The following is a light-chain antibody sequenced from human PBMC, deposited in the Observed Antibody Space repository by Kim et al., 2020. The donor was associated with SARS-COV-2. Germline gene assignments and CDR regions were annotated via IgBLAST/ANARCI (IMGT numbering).Light chain of an antibody. CDR2: EDT. CDR3: QVWDSSAVI. Sequence: SVSPRQTATITCSGDKLGDKYACWYQQKPGQSPVLVIYEDTKRPSGIPERFSGANSGNTATLTISGTQALDEADYYCQVWDSSAVIFGGGTQLTVL. V-gene: IGLV3-1*01. CDR1: KLGDKY. J-gene: IGLJ2*01.